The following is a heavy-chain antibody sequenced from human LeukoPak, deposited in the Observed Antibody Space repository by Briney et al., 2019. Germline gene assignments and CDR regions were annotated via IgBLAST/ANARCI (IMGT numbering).Heavy chain of an antibody. V-gene: IGHV1-18*01. CDR3: ARDSSTVTTVQNY. Sequence: ASVKVSCKVSGYTLTELSMHWVRQAPGKGLEWMGWISAYNGNTNYAQKLQGRVTMTTDTSTSTAYMELRSLRSDDTAVYYCARDSSTVTTVQNYWGQGTLVTVSS. D-gene: IGHD4-17*01. CDR2: ISAYNGNT. CDR1: GYTLTELS. J-gene: IGHJ4*02.